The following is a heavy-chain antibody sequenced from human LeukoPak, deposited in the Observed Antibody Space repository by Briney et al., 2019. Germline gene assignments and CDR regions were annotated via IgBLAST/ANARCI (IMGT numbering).Heavy chain of an antibody. CDR3: ARSGIGEYYYYYYYMDV. CDR2: ISAYNGNT. Sequence: VASVKVSCKASGYSSYEINWVRQATGQGLEWMRWISAYNGNTNYAQKLQGRVTMTTDTSTSTAYMELSRLRSDDTAVYYCARSGIGEYYYYYYYMDVWGKGTTVTVSS. D-gene: IGHD3-3*01. J-gene: IGHJ6*03. V-gene: IGHV1-18*01. CDR1: GYSSYE.